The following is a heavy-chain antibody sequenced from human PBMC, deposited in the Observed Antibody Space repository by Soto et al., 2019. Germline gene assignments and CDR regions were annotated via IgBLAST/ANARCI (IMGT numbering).Heavy chain of an antibody. Sequence: EVQLVESGGGLVQPGGSLRLSCAASGFTFSSYWMSWVRQAPGKGLEWVANIKQDGSEKYYVDSVKGRFSISRDNAKNAQYLQMNSLRAEDTGVYYCVIVRGYYVFWSGYGYYYGMDVWGQGTTVTVSS. J-gene: IGHJ6*02. CDR1: GFTFSSYW. D-gene: IGHD3-3*01. CDR3: VIVRGYYVFWSGYGYYYGMDV. CDR2: IKQDGSEK. V-gene: IGHV3-7*03.